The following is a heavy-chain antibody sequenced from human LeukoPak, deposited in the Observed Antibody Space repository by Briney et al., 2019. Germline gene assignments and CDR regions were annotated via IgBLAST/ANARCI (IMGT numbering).Heavy chain of an antibody. D-gene: IGHD3-22*01. CDR3: ARDLAPLYYYDSSGYSTEFDY. J-gene: IGHJ4*02. CDR2: ISGSGGST. V-gene: IGHV3-23*01. CDR1: GFTFSSYA. Sequence: PGGSLRLSCAASGFTFSSYAMSWVRQAPGKGLEWVSAISGSGGSTYYADSVKGRFTISRDNSKNTLYLQMNSLRAEDTAVYYCARDLAPLYYYDSSGYSTEFDYWGQGTLVTVSS.